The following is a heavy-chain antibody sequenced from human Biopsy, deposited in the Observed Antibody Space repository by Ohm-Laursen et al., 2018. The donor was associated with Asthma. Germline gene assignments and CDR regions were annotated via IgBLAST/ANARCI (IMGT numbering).Heavy chain of an antibody. J-gene: IGHJ1*01. Sequence: SLRLSCAASGFTFSSYGMHWVRQAPGKGLEWVANIKHDGSEKNHVDSLKGRFTISRDNAKNSLYLQMNSLRAEDTAVYYCARTFHFWSPYHAEHYQLWGQGTPVTVSS. CDR3: ARTFHFWSPYHAEHYQL. CDR1: GFTFSSYG. V-gene: IGHV3-7*01. CDR2: IKHDGSEK. D-gene: IGHD3-3*02.